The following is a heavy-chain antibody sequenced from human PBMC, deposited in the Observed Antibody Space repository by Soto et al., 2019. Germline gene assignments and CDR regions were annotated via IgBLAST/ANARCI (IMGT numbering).Heavy chain of an antibody. CDR2: INPNSGGT. Sequence: ASVKVSCKASGYTFTGYYMHWVRQAPGQGLEWMGWINPNSGGTSYAQKFQGRVTMTRDTSISTAYMELSRLRSDDTAVYYCARDLIVVVPVAGYYYYYGMDVWGQGTTVTVSS. CDR3: ARDLIVVVPVAGYYYYYGMDV. D-gene: IGHD2-2*01. J-gene: IGHJ6*02. V-gene: IGHV1-2*02. CDR1: GYTFTGYY.